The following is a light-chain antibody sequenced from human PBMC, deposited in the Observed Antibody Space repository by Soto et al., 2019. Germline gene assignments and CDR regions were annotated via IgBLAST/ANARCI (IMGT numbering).Light chain of an antibody. J-gene: IGLJ2*01. CDR3: SSYTTTYTVV. Sequence: QSALAQPTSVSGSPGQSIAISCTGTSSDVGGYNYVSWHQQHPGKAPKVLISVVSNRPSGVSNRFSGSKSGNTASLTISGLQAEDEADYYCSSYTTTYTVVFGGGTKVTVL. V-gene: IGLV2-14*01. CDR2: VVS. CDR1: SSDVGGYNY.